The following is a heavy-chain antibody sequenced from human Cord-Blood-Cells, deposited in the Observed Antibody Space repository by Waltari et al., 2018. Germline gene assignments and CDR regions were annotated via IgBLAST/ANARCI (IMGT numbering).Heavy chain of an antibody. CDR1: GFTFSSYA. CDR3: AKEGRTTVTTRGAFDY. V-gene: IGHV3-23*01. CDR2: ISGSGGST. Sequence: EVQLLESGGGLVQPGGSLRLSCAASGFTFSSYAMSWVRQAPGKGLEWVSAISGSGGSTYYADSVKGRFTISRDNSKNTLYLQMNSLRAEDTAVYYCAKEGRTTVTTRGAFDYWGQGTLVTVYS. D-gene: IGHD4-17*01. J-gene: IGHJ4*02.